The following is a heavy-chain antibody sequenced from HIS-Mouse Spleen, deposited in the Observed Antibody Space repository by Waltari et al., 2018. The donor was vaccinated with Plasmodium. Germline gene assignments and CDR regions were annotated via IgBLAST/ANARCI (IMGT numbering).Heavy chain of an antibody. D-gene: IGHD1-26*01. V-gene: IGHV4-31*03. CDR1: GGSISSGGYY. Sequence: QVQLQESGPGLVKPSQTLSLTCSVSGGSISSGGYYWSWIRQHPGKGLEWIGYIYYSGSTDYNPALKSRVTISVETSKNQFSLKVNSVTASDTAVYYCARWVGNWFDPWGQGTLVTVSS. J-gene: IGHJ5*02. CDR3: ARWVGNWFDP. CDR2: IYYSGST.